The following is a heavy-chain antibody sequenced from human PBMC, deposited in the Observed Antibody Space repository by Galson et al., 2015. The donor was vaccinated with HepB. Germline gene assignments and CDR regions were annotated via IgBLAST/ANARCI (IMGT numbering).Heavy chain of an antibody. CDR2: IAPDGSEV. J-gene: IGHJ2*01. D-gene: IGHD4-23*01. Sequence: SLRLSCAASGFSFGTSWVTWFRRAPGKGLEWVANIAPDGSEVFYVHSVKGRFTISRDSARNSLYLQVHSLRADDTAEYYCARVLTHWYCDLWGRGTLVTVSP. CDR1: GFSFGTSW. V-gene: IGHV3-7*01. CDR3: ARVLTHWYCDL.